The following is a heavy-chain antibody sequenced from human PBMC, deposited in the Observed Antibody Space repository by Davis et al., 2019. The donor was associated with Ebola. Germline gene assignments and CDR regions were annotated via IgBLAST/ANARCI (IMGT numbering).Heavy chain of an antibody. CDR1: GFTFDDYG. J-gene: IGHJ4*02. CDR2: INWNGGRT. V-gene: IGHV3-20*01. Sequence: GESLKISCAASGFTFDDYGMSWVRQAPGKGLEWVSGINWNGGRTGYADSVKGRFTISRDNAKNSLYLQMNSLRAEDTALYHCAREVVALYYFDYWGQGTLVTVSS. D-gene: IGHD2-15*01. CDR3: AREVVALYYFDY.